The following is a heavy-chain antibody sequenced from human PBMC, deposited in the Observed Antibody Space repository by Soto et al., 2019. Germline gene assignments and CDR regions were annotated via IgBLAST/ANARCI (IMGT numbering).Heavy chain of an antibody. D-gene: IGHD3-16*01. V-gene: IGHV4-59*01. CDR1: GGSISSYY. Sequence: SETLSLTCTVSGGSISSYYWSWIRQPPGKGLEWIGYIYYSGSTNYNPSLKSRVTISVDTSKNQFSLKLSSVTAADTAVYYCARDTAITFGAYYYYYYGMDVWGQGTTVT. J-gene: IGHJ6*02. CDR3: ARDTAITFGAYYYYYYGMDV. CDR2: IYYSGST.